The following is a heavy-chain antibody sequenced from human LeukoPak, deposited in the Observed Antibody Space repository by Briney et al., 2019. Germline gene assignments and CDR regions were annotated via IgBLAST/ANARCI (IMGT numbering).Heavy chain of an antibody. CDR1: GGSIINYY. D-gene: IGHD3-10*01. CDR2: IYYSGST. CDR3: ARAPELYYFDC. J-gene: IGHJ4*02. Sequence: SETLSLTCSVSGGSIINYYWSWIRQPPGKGLEWIGYIYYSGSTSYNPSLKSRVTISVDTSKNQFSLNLNSVTAADTAVYYCARAPELYYFDCWGQGTLVTVSS. V-gene: IGHV4-59*01.